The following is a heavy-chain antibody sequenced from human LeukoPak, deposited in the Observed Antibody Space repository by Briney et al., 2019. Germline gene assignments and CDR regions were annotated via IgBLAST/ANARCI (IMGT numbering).Heavy chain of an antibody. CDR3: AKDSPEGPADYYYYYGMDV. J-gene: IGHJ6*02. CDR2: ISGSGGST. CDR1: RFTFSSYA. Sequence: PGGSLRLSCAASRFTFSSYAMSWVRQAPGKGLEWVSAISGSGGSTYYADSVKGRFTISRDNSKNTLYLQMNSLRAEDTAVYYCAKDSPEGPADYYYYYGMDVWGQGTTVTVSS. V-gene: IGHV3-23*01.